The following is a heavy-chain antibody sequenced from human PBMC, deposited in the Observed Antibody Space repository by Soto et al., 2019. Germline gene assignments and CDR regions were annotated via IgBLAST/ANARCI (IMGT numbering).Heavy chain of an antibody. D-gene: IGHD3-16*01. V-gene: IGHV3-23*01. CDR2: IGATGGGT. Sequence: RGGSLRLSCAASGFKFSNYAMSWVRQAPGKGLEWVSLIGATGGGTYYADSVKGRFTISRDNSHNTLYLQVHSLTAEDTAVYYCAKDRREGGNSAFYFDFWGQGAQVTVSA. CDR3: AKDRREGGNSAFYFDF. J-gene: IGHJ4*02. CDR1: GFKFSNYA.